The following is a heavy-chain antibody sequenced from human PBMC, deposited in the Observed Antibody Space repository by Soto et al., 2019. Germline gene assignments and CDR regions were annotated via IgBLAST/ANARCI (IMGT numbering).Heavy chain of an antibody. CDR2: INHSGST. CDR1: GGSFSGYY. D-gene: IGHD2-8*02. J-gene: IGHJ4*02. Sequence: PSETLSLTCAVYGGSFSGYYWTWIRQPPGTGLEWIGEINHSGSTNYNPSLKSRVTISVDTSKNQFSLKLTSVTAADTAVYCARDKITGLFDYWGQGTLVTVSS. CDR3: ARDKITGLFDY. V-gene: IGHV4-34*01.